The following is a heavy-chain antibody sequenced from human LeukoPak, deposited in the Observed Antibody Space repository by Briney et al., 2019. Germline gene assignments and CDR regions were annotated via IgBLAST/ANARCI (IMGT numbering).Heavy chain of an antibody. J-gene: IGHJ6*02. CDR2: ISYDGNNK. CDR1: GFTFSSYA. D-gene: IGHD5-24*01. Sequence: GRSLRLSCAASGFTFSSYAMHWVRQAPGKGLEWVAVISYDGNNKYYADSVKGRFTISRDNSKNTLYLQMNGLSAEDTAVYYCARDVEMATISFYYYYYAMDVWGQGTTVTVSS. CDR3: ARDVEMATISFYYYYYAMDV. V-gene: IGHV3-30-3*01.